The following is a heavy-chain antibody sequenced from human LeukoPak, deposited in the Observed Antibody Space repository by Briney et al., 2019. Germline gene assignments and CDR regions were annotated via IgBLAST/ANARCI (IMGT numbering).Heavy chain of an antibody. CDR3: ARGSQSLGYCSGGSCRAKIFDY. CDR1: GGSISSYY. Sequence: SETLSLTCTVSGGSISSYYWSWIRQPPGKGLEWIGEINHSGSTNYNPSLKSRVTISVDTSKNQFSLKLSSVTAADTAVYYCARGSQSLGYCSGGSCRAKIFDYWGQGTLVTVSS. J-gene: IGHJ4*02. CDR2: INHSGST. V-gene: IGHV4-34*01. D-gene: IGHD2-15*01.